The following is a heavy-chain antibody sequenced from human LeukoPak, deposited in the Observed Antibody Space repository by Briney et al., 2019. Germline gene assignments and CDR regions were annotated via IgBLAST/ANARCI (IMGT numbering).Heavy chain of an antibody. D-gene: IGHD1-26*01. V-gene: IGHV3-9*01. CDR3: AKEGAALFDY. Sequence: PGRSLRLSCAASGFTFDDYAMHWVRQAPGKGLEWVSGISWNSGSIGYADSVKGRFTISRDNAKNSLYLQMNSLRAEDTALCYCAKEGAALFDYWGQGTLVTVSS. J-gene: IGHJ4*02. CDR1: GFTFDDYA. CDR2: ISWNSGSI.